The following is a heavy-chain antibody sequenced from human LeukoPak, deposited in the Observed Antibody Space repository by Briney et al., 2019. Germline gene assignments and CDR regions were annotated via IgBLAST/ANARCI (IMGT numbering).Heavy chain of an antibody. CDR3: AKDLGFGEFSAGY. D-gene: IGHD3-10*01. CDR2: ISGSGGST. V-gene: IGHV3-23*01. J-gene: IGHJ4*02. CDR1: GFTFSSYA. Sequence: GGSLRLSCAASGFTFSSYAMSWVRQAPGKGLEWVSAISGSGGSTYYADSVKGRFTISRDNSKNTLYLQMNSLGAEDTAVYYCAKDLGFGEFSAGYWGQGTLVTVSS.